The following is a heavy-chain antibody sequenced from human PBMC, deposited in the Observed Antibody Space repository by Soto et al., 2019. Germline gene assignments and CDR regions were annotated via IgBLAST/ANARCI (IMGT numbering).Heavy chain of an antibody. D-gene: IGHD1-26*01. CDR1: GFTFSRYW. V-gene: IGHV3-7*05. Sequence: EVELVESGGGLVQPGGSLRLSCAASGFTFSRYWMSWVRQAPEKGLEGVANIKQDGSEKYYVDSVKGRFTISRDNAKNSVYLQMNSLRAEDTAVYYCARIVGATGFYYYYGMDVWGQGTTVTVSS. CDR3: ARIVGATGFYYYYGMDV. CDR2: IKQDGSEK. J-gene: IGHJ6*02.